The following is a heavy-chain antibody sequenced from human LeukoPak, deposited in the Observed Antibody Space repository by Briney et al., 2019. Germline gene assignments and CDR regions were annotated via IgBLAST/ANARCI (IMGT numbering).Heavy chain of an antibody. V-gene: IGHV4-59*01. CDR3: TRGDYSSSYYMDV. Sequence: PSETLSLTCTVSGGSISGYYWSWIRQPPGEGLEWIGYIYNSGNTNYNPSLKSRVTISVDTSKNQFSLKLTSVTAADTAVYYCTRGDYSSSYYMDVWGKGTTVTISS. CDR1: GGSISGYY. J-gene: IGHJ6*03. CDR2: IYNSGNT. D-gene: IGHD3-16*01.